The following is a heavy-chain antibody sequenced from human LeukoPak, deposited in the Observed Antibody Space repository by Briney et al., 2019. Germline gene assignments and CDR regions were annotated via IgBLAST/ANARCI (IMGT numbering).Heavy chain of an antibody. V-gene: IGHV3-48*03. CDR2: ISSSGSTI. CDR3: ARIAAAGSHFDY. Sequence: GGSLRLSCAAAGFTFSSYEMNWVRQAPGKGLEWVSYISSSGSTIYYADSVKGRFTISRDNAKNSLYLQMNSLRAEDTAVYYCARIAAAGSHFDYWGQGTLVTVSS. J-gene: IGHJ4*02. CDR1: GFTFSSYE. D-gene: IGHD6-13*01.